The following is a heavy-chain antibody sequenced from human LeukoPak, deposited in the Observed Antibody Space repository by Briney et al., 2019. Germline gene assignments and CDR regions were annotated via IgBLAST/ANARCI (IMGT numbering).Heavy chain of an antibody. CDR3: ARPQRGSGSYYWGMYYFDY. CDR1: GGTFSSYA. CDR2: IIPIFGTA. D-gene: IGHD1-26*01. V-gene: IGHV1-69*06. Sequence: GASVKVSCKASGGTFSSYAISWVRQAPGQGLEWMGGIIPIFGTANYAQRFQGRVTITADKSTSTAYMELSRLRSDDTAVYYCARPQRGSGSYYWGMYYFDYWGRGTLVTVSS. J-gene: IGHJ4*02.